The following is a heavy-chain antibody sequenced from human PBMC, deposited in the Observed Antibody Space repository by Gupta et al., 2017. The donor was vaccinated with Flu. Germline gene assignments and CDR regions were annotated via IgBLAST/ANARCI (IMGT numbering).Heavy chain of an antibody. Sequence: EVQLVESGGDLVKPGGCLRLSCAAYGFTFKSYSMNWVRQAPGKGLEWVSSISGSGGYIYYADSVKGRFTISRDNAKNSLYLQMNSLRAEDTAVYYCAGEVLAGPTAYDYWGQGTLVTVSS. CDR2: ISGSGGYI. CDR1: GFTFKSYS. D-gene: IGHD4-17*01. V-gene: IGHV3-21*01. CDR3: AGEVLAGPTAYDY. J-gene: IGHJ4*02.